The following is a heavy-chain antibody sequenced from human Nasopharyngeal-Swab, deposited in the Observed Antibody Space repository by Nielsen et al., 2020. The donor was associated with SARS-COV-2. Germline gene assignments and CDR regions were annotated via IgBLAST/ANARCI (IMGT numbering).Heavy chain of an antibody. V-gene: IGHV1-2*06. CDR2: INPYSGGT. CDR3: AFTAAAAYYYYYYMDV. CDR1: GYTFTGYY. D-gene: IGHD6-13*01. J-gene: IGHJ6*03. Sequence: ASVKVSCKASGYTFTGYYIHWVRQAPGQGLEWMGRINPYSGGTNYAQKFQGRVTMTRDTSASTAYMELSSLRSEDTAVYYCAFTAAAAYYYYYYMDVWGKGTTVTVSS.